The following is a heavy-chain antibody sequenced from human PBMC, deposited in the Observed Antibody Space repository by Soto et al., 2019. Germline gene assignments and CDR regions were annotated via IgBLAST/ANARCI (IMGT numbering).Heavy chain of an antibody. V-gene: IGHV4-39*01. J-gene: IGHJ4*02. Sequence: PSETLSLTCIVSGEAISSSYYNWGWSRQPPGNGLEWIGSTYYSGRSYYNPSFKSRVTISIDTSKNQFSLKLSSVTATDTAVYYCARQRTTVVTQGYFDQWGQGALVTVSS. CDR3: ARQRTTVVTQGYFDQ. CDR2: TYYSGRS. CDR1: GEAISSSYYN. D-gene: IGHD2-21*02.